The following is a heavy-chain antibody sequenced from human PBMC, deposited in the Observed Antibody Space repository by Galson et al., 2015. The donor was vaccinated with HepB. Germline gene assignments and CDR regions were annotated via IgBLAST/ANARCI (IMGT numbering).Heavy chain of an antibody. D-gene: IGHD2-15*01. V-gene: IGHV1-69*10. CDR1: GATFSSYA. Sequence: SVKVSCKASGATFSSYAISWVRQAPGQGLGWMGGIIPVFGIGNYARKFQGRVTITADISTSTVYMELSSLRSEDTAVYYCATSGECSGGSCSEGHWGQGTLVTVSS. J-gene: IGHJ4*02. CDR3: ATSGECSGGSCSEGH. CDR2: IIPVFGIG.